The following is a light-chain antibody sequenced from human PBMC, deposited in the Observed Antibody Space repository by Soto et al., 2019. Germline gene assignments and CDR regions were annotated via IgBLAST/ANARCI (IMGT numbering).Light chain of an antibody. CDR1: SNDIGGYNY. CDR2: EVT. J-gene: IGLJ1*01. Sequence: QSALTQPASVSGSPGQSITISCTGTSNDIGGYNYVSWYQQHPGKAPKLMIYEVTNRPSGVSNRFSGSKSGNTASLTISGLQDEDEAAYYCSSYTSSSTLYYVFGTGTKLTVL. CDR3: SSYTSSSTLYYV. V-gene: IGLV2-14*01.